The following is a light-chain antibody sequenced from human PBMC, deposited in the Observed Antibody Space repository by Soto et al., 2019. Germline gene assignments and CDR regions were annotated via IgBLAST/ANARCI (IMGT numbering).Light chain of an antibody. CDR1: SSNIGNNY. J-gene: IGLJ3*02. CDR2: DNN. Sequence: QSVLTQPPSVSAAPGQKVTISCSGSSSNIGNNYVSWYQQLPGTAPKLLIYDNNKRPSGIPDRFSGSKSGTSATLGITGLQTGYEADYYCGTWDSSLSAEVFGGGTKLTVL. V-gene: IGLV1-51*01. CDR3: GTWDSSLSAEV.